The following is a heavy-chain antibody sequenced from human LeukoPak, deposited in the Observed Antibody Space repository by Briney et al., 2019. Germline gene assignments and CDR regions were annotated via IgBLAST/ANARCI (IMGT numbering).Heavy chain of an antibody. Sequence: GGSLRLSCAASGFTFSNYWMHWVRQAPGKGLEWVSSISSSSSYIYYADSVKGRFTISRDNAKNSLYLQMNSLRAEDTAVYYCARALGAAAAYPTDVWGQGTTVTVS. CDR3: ARALGAAAAYPTDV. V-gene: IGHV3-21*01. D-gene: IGHD6-13*01. J-gene: IGHJ6*02. CDR2: ISSSSSYI. CDR1: GFTFSNYW.